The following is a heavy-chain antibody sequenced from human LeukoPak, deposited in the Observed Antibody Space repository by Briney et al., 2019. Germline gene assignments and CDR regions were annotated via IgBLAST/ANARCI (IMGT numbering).Heavy chain of an antibody. J-gene: IGHJ4*02. CDR3: ARAPMVRGVIIGPDY. Sequence: GGSLRLSCAASGFTFSNYAMTWVRQAPGKGLEWVSTISESGSATYDADSVKGRLTISRDNAKNSLYLQMNSLRAEDTAVYYCARAPMVRGVIIGPDYWGQGTLVTVSS. CDR2: ISESGSAT. CDR1: GFTFSNYA. D-gene: IGHD3-10*01. V-gene: IGHV3-23*01.